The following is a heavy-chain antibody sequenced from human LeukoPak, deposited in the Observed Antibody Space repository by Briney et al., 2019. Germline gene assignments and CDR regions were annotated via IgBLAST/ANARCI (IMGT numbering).Heavy chain of an antibody. V-gene: IGHV1-69*13. D-gene: IGHD5-12*01. CDR3: ARAIDGGYDSYGY. CDR2: IIPIFGTA. Sequence: ASVKVSCKASGGTFSSYAISWVRQAPGQGLEWMGGIIPIFGTANCAQKFQGRVTITADESTSTAYMELSSLRSEDTAVYYCARAIDGGYDSYGYWGQGTLVTVSS. J-gene: IGHJ4*02. CDR1: GGTFSSYA.